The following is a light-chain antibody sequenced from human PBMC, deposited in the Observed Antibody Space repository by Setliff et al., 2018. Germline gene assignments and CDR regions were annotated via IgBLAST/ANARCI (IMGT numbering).Light chain of an antibody. V-gene: IGLV2-14*01. Sequence: QSALTQPASVSGSPEQSITISCTGEFGAYGSAYVSWYQQHPGKAPKLIIYDVSDRPSGVSHRFSGSKSGNTASLTISGLLAEDEADYYCSSYTTSSTCVVGTGTKV. CDR2: DVS. CDR1: FGAYGSAY. J-gene: IGLJ1*01. CDR3: SSYTTSSTCV.